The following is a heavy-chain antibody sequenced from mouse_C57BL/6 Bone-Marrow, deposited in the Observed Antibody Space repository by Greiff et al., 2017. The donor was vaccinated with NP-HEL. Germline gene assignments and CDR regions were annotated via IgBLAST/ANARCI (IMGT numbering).Heavy chain of an antibody. V-gene: IGHV1-80*01. Sequence: VQLVESGAELVNPGASVKISCKASGYAFSNYWMNWVKQRPGKGLEWIGQIYPGDGDTNYNGKFKGKATLTADESSSPVYMQLSSLTSEDSAVYFCARGAYWGQGTLVTVSA. CDR3: ARGAY. CDR2: IYPGDGDT. J-gene: IGHJ3*01. CDR1: GYAFSNYW.